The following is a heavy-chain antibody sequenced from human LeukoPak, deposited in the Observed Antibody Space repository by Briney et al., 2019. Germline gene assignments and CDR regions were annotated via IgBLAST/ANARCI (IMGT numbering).Heavy chain of an antibody. CDR3: ARVTQRTWIQLWFHFDY. V-gene: IGHV7-4-1*02. D-gene: IGHD5-18*01. Sequence: ASVKVSCKASGYTFTSYAMNWVRQAPGQGLEWMGWINTNTGNPTYAQGFTGRFVFSLDTSVSTAYLQISSLKAEDTAVYYCARVTQRTWIQLWFHFDYWGQGTLVTVSS. J-gene: IGHJ4*02. CDR2: INTNTGNP. CDR1: GYTFTSYA.